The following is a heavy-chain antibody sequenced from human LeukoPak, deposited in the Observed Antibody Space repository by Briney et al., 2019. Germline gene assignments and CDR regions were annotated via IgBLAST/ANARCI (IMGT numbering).Heavy chain of an antibody. CDR2: ISTTSNYV. V-gene: IGHV3-21*01. Sequence: GGSPRLSSTASGFSSSSYSMNSVRHAPGKGLEWGSPISTTSNYVYHADSVKGRFTISRDNAKNSLYLQMNSLRAEDTAVYYCARDPKYYHGSGFDYWGQGTLVTVSS. J-gene: IGHJ4*02. CDR1: GFSSSSYS. D-gene: IGHD3-10*01. CDR3: ARDPKYYHGSGFDY.